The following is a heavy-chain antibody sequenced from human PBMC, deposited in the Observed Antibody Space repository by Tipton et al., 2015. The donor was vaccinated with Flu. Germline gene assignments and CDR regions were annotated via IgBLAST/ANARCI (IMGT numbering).Heavy chain of an antibody. CDR1: GYSFTDYW. V-gene: IGHV5-51*01. CDR3: VRQNCGGDCYPDY. D-gene: IGHD2-21*02. Sequence: QLVQSGAEVKEPGESLKISCKGSGYSFTDYWIGWVRQMPGKGLEWMGIIYPDDSDTKYSPSFQGQATFSADESVNTAYLHWSSLKASDTAMYFCVRQNCGGDCYPDYWGQGTLVTVSS. CDR2: IYPDDSDT. J-gene: IGHJ4*02.